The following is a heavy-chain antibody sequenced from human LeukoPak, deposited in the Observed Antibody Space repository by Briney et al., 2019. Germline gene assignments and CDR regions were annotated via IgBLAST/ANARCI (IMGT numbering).Heavy chain of an antibody. CDR1: GYTFTSYG. CDR3: ARDIDRVFNWFDP. D-gene: IGHD6-13*01. Sequence: ASVKVSCKASGYTFTSYGISWVRQAPGQRLEWMGWINAGNGNTKYSQKFQGRVTITRDTSASTVYMELSSLTSEDTAAYYCARDIDRVFNWFDPWGQGTLVTVSS. J-gene: IGHJ5*02. CDR2: INAGNGNT. V-gene: IGHV1-3*01.